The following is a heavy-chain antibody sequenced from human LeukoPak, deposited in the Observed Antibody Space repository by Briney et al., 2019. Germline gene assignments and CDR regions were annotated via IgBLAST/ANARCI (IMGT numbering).Heavy chain of an antibody. CDR3: ARTYYDFWSGPYGMDV. V-gene: IGHV3-66*02. J-gene: IGHJ6*02. D-gene: IGHD3-3*01. CDR2: IYSGGST. CDR1: GLTVSSNY. Sequence: GGSLRLSCAASGLTVSSNYMSWVRQAPGKGLEWVSVIYSGGSTYYADSVKGRFTISRDNSKNTLYLQMNSLRAEDTAVYYCARTYYDFWSGPYGMDVWGQGTTVTVSS.